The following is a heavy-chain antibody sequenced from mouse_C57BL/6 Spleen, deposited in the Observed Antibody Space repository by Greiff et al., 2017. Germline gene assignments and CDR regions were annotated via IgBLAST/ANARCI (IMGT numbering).Heavy chain of an antibody. Sequence: EVKLVESGGGLVKPGGSLKLSCAASGFTFSSYAMSWVRQTPEKRLEWVATISDGGSYTYYPDNVKGRFTISRDNAKNNLYLQMSHLKSEDTAMYYCARVRYYGSSYKGYAMDYWGQGTSVTVSS. D-gene: IGHD1-1*01. J-gene: IGHJ4*01. CDR3: ARVRYYGSSYKGYAMDY. CDR1: GFTFSSYA. V-gene: IGHV5-4*03. CDR2: ISDGGSYT.